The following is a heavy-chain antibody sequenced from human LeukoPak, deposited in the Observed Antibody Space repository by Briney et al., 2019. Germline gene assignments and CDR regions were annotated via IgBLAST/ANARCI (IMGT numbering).Heavy chain of an antibody. V-gene: IGHV3-30*02. CDR2: IRYDGSNK. CDR1: GFSLRNYW. Sequence: GGSLRLSCAASGFSLRNYWMHWVRQAPGKGLEWVVFIRYDGSNKYYADSVKGRFTISRDNSKNTLYLQMNSLRAEDTAVYYCAKDRNIVVEPTAPLDYWGQGTLVTVSS. D-gene: IGHD2-2*01. J-gene: IGHJ4*02. CDR3: AKDRNIVVEPTAPLDY.